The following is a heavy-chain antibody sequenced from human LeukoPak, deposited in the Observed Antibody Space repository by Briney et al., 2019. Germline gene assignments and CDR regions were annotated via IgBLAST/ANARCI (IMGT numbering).Heavy chain of an antibody. CDR2: INPSGGST. D-gene: IGHD5-24*01. J-gene: IGHJ4*02. Sequence: ASVKVSCKASGYTFTSYYMHWVRQAPGQGLEWMGIINPSGGSTSYAQKFQGRVTMTRDMSTNTVYMELSSLRSEDTAVYYCARGHGDGYIRGYFDYWGQGTLVTVSS. CDR3: ARGHGDGYIRGYFDY. V-gene: IGHV1-46*01. CDR1: GYTFTSYY.